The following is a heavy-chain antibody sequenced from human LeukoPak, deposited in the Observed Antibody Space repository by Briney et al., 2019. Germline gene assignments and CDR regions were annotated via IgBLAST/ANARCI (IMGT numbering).Heavy chain of an antibody. CDR1: GYSISSGYY. Sequence: PSETLSLTCTVSGYSISSGYYWGWIRQPPGKGLEWIGSIYHSGSTYYNPSLKRRVTISVDTSKNQFSLKLSSVPAADTAVYYCARDRSGSGWFDPWGQGTLVTVSS. V-gene: IGHV4-38-2*02. D-gene: IGHD3-3*01. CDR3: ARDRSGSGWFDP. J-gene: IGHJ5*02. CDR2: IYHSGST.